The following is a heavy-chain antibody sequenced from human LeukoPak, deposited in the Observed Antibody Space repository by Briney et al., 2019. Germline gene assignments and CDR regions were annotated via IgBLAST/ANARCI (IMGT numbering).Heavy chain of an antibody. D-gene: IGHD3-9*01. CDR2: INPNSGGT. V-gene: IGHV1-2*04. Sequence: GASVKVSCKASGYTFTGYYMHWVRQAPGQGLEWMGWINPNSGGTSYAQKFQGWVTMTRDTSISTAYMELSRLRSDDTAVYYCARDFRYYDILTGYLDVWGQGTTVTVSS. CDR3: ARDFRYYDILTGYLDV. J-gene: IGHJ6*02. CDR1: GYTFTGYY.